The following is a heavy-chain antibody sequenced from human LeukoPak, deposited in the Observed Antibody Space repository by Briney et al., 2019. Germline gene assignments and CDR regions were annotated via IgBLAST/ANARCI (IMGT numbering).Heavy chain of an antibody. J-gene: IGHJ4*02. D-gene: IGHD6-6*01. Sequence: KPSETLSLTCTVSGGSISSSSYYWGWIRRPPGKGLEWIGSIYYSGSTYYNPSLKSRVTISVDTSKNQFSLKLSSVTAADTAVYYCARPSIAARYIDYWGQGTLVTVSS. CDR2: IYYSGST. V-gene: IGHV4-39*01. CDR1: GGSISSSSYY. CDR3: ARPSIAARYIDY.